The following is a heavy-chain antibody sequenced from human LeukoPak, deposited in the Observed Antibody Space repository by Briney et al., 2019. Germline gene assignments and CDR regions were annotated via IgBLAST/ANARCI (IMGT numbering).Heavy chain of an antibody. V-gene: IGHV1-69*13. CDR2: IIPIFGTA. J-gene: IGHJ6*02. Sequence: SVKVSCKASGGTFISYAISWVRQAPGQGLEWTGGIIPIFGTANYAQKFQGRVTITADESTSTAYMELSSLRSEDTAVYYCALIVVVPAAMDYYYYGMDVWGQGTTVTVSS. CDR3: ALIVVVPAAMDYYYYGMDV. CDR1: GGTFISYA. D-gene: IGHD2-2*01.